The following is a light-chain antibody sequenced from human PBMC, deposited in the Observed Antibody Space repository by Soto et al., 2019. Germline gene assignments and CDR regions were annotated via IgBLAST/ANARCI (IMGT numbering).Light chain of an antibody. J-gene: IGLJ1*01. CDR3: AAWDDSLNSHYV. CDR2: SNN. V-gene: IGLV1-44*01. Sequence: QPFLTQPPSASGTPGQRVTISCSGSSSNIGSNTVNWYQQLPGTAPKLLIYSNNQRPSGVPDRFSGSKSGTSASLAISGLQSEDEADYYCAAWDDSLNSHYVFGTGTKVTVL. CDR1: SSNIGSNT.